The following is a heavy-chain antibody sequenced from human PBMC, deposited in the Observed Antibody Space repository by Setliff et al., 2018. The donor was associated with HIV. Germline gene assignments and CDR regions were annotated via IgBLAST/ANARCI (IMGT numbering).Heavy chain of an antibody. J-gene: IGHJ4*02. CDR3: ARDPISNYDFWSGPLDY. D-gene: IGHD3-3*01. CDR2: IIPMFGSA. V-gene: IGHV1-69*13. CDR1: GGRFSSYA. Sequence: SVKVSCKASGGRFSSYAMSWVRQAPGQGLEWMGGIIPMFGSANYAQKFQGRVTITADESTSTAYMELNSLRSEDTAVYYCARDPISNYDFWSGPLDYWGQGTLVTVSS.